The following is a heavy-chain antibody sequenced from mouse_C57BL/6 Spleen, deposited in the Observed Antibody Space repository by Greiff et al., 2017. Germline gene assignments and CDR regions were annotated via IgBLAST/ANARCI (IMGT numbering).Heavy chain of an antibody. J-gene: IGHJ2*01. CDR1: GFNIKDYY. Sequence: VQLQQSGAELVRPGASVKLSCTASGFNIKDYYMHWVKQRPEQGLEWIGRIDPEDGDTEYAPKFQGKATMTADTSSNTAYLQLSSLTSEDTAVYYCTRYYGSSYYYFDYWGQGTTRTVSS. CDR2: IDPEDGDT. D-gene: IGHD1-1*01. V-gene: IGHV14-1*01. CDR3: TRYYGSSYYYFDY.